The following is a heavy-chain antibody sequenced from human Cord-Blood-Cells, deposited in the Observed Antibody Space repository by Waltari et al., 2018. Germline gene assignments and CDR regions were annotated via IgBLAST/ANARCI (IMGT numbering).Heavy chain of an antibody. CDR1: GGSFSGYY. Sequence: QVQLQQWGAGLLKPSETLSLTCAVYGGSFSGYYWSWIRQPPGKGLVWIGEINPSGSTNYNPSLKRRVTISVDTSKNQFSLKPSSVNAADTAVYYCARVSLGIGLAYFDYWGQGTLVTVSS. D-gene: IGHD6-19*01. J-gene: IGHJ4*02. V-gene: IGHV4-34*01. CDR3: ARVSLGIGLAYFDY. CDR2: INPSGST.